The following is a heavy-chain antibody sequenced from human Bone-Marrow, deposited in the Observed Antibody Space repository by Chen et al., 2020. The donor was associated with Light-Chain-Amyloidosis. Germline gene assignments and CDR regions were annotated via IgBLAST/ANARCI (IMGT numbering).Heavy chain of an antibody. V-gene: IGHV5-51*01. Sequence: EVQLEQSGPEVKKTGKTLKIPCKGSGYTFPNYWNGWVRQMPGKGLEWMGVIYPDDSDARYSPSFEGQVTISADKSITTAYLQWRSLKASDTAMYYCARRRDGYNFDYWGQGTLVTVSS. CDR3: ARRRDGYNFDY. CDR1: GYTFPNYW. CDR2: IYPDDSDA. J-gene: IGHJ4*02. D-gene: IGHD5-12*01.